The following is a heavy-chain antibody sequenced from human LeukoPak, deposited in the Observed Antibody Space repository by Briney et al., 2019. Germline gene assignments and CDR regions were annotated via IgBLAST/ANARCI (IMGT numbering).Heavy chain of an antibody. J-gene: IGHJ4*02. CDR3: VRSDYYGSSGYYYGY. CDR2: ISSSSSYI. CDR1: GFTFSSYS. Sequence: GGSLRLSCAASGFTFSSYSMNWVRQAPGKGLEWVSSISSSSSYIYYADSVKGRFTISRDNAENTVYMHMNSLRAEDTAVYYCVRSDYYGSSGYYYGYWGQGTLVTVSS. V-gene: IGHV3-21*01. D-gene: IGHD3-22*01.